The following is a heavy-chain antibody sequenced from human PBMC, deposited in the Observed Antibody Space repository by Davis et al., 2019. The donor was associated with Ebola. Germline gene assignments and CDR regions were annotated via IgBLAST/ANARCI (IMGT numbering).Heavy chain of an antibody. J-gene: IGHJ4*02. D-gene: IGHD3-3*01. Sequence: SETLSLTCTVPGGSISSGRYYWSWIRQPPGKGLVWIGEINHSGSTNYNPSLKSRVTISVDTSKNQFSLKLSSVTAADTAVYYCARHFFRDDFWSVEYYFDYWGQGTLVTVSS. CDR1: GGSISSGRYY. CDR2: INHSGST. V-gene: IGHV4-39*01. CDR3: ARHFFRDDFWSVEYYFDY.